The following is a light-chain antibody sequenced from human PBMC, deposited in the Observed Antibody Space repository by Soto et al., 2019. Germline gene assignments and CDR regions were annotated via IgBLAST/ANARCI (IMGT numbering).Light chain of an antibody. V-gene: IGKV3-20*01. Sequence: ETVLTQSPGTLSLSPGERATVSCRASQSVGGSSLAWYQQRPGQAPRLLIYDTSKRATGIPDRFSGSGSGTDFTLTISRLEPEDFAVYYCQQYQNSPRPFGQGTQVDIX. CDR3: QQYQNSPRP. J-gene: IGKJ1*01. CDR2: DTS. CDR1: QSVGGSS.